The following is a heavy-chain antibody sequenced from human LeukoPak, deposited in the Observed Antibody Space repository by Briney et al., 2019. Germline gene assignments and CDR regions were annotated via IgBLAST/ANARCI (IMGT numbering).Heavy chain of an antibody. CDR2: IYYSGST. CDR1: GVSISSGGYY. V-gene: IGHV4-31*03. CDR3: ARTARLPDS. J-gene: IGHJ4*02. Sequence: SETLSLTCTVSGVSISSGGYYWSWIRQHPGKGLEWIGYIYYSGSTYYNPSLKSRVTITVDTSKNQLSLKLSSVTAADTAVYYCARTARLPDSWGQGTLVTVSS. D-gene: IGHD2-21*01.